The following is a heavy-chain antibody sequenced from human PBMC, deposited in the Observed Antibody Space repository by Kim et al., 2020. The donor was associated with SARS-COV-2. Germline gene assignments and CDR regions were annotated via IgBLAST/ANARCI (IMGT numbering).Heavy chain of an antibody. CDR3: ARDHYDFAITNDF. D-gene: IGHD3-3*01. J-gene: IGHJ4*02. CDR2: IGQDGSEI. Sequence: GGSLRLSCAASGFTFSTYWMTWVRQAPGKGLEWVANIGQDGSEIYYVDSVKGRFTISRDNAKNSLYLQMNSLRPEDTAVYYCARDHYDFAITNDFWGQGTLVTVSS. V-gene: IGHV3-7*01. CDR1: GFTFSTYW.